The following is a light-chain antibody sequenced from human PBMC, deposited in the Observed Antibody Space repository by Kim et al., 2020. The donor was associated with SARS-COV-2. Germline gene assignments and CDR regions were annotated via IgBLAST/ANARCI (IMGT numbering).Light chain of an antibody. CDR2: SDN. CDR3: AAWDDSLNGRGV. J-gene: IGLJ3*02. CDR1: SSNIGSNT. Sequence: ELTQPPSASGTPGQRVTISCSGSSSNIGSNTVSWYQQFPGTAPKLLIYSDNQRPSGVPDRFSASKSGSSASLAISGLQSDDEADYYCAAWDDSLNGRGVFGGGTKVTVL. V-gene: IGLV1-44*01.